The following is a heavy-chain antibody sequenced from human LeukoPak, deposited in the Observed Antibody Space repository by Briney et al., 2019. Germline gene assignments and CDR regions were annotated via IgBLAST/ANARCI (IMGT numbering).Heavy chain of an antibody. Sequence: GGSLRLSCAASGFTFSSYSMNWVRQAPGKGLEWVSSISSSSSYIYYADSVKGRFTISRDNAKNSLYLLMNSLRAEDTAVYYCATLSPDCSSTSCRDYWGQGTLVTVSS. CDR2: ISSSSSYI. CDR1: GFTFSSYS. V-gene: IGHV3-21*01. CDR3: ATLSPDCSSTSCRDY. D-gene: IGHD2-2*01. J-gene: IGHJ4*02.